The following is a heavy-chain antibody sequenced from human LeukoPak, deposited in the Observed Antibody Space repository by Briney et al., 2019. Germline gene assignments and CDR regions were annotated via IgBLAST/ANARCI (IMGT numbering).Heavy chain of an antibody. V-gene: IGHV3-30-3*01. CDR1: GFTFSSYA. Sequence: GGSLRLSCAASGFTFSSYAMHWVRQAPGKGLEWVAVISYDGSNKYYADSVKGRFTISRDNSKNTLYLQMNSLRAEDTAVYYCARLGPYAHNTFEIWGQGTMVTVSS. D-gene: IGHD2-2*01. CDR2: ISYDGSNK. CDR3: ARLGPYAHNTFEI. J-gene: IGHJ3*02.